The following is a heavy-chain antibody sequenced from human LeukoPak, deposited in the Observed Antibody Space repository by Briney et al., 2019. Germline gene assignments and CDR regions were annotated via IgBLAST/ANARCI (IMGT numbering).Heavy chain of an antibody. J-gene: IGHJ4*02. D-gene: IGHD3-22*01. CDR3: AKHYDSSGYYFDY. Sequence: PGGSLRLSCAASGFSFSNYAMSWVRQVPGKGLEWVSAISGRDDSTYYADSVKGRFTTSRDTSKNTLYLQMNSLRAEDTAVYYCAKHYDSSGYYFDYWGQGTLVTVSS. CDR1: GFSFSNYA. CDR2: ISGRDDST. V-gene: IGHV3-23*01.